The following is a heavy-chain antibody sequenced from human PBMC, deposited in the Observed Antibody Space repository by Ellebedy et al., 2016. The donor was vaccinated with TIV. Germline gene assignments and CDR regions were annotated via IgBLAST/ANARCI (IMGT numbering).Heavy chain of an antibody. V-gene: IGHV3-74*03. Sequence: GGSLRLSXVAPGSTFSNYWMNWVRQAPGKELVWLSRINNDGSSTVYADSVKGRFTISRDNAKNTLYLQMNSLRAEDTAVYFCTRGGASATFDYWGQGTLVTVSS. CDR1: GSTFSNYW. CDR2: INNDGSST. D-gene: IGHD3-16*01. J-gene: IGHJ4*02. CDR3: TRGGASATFDY.